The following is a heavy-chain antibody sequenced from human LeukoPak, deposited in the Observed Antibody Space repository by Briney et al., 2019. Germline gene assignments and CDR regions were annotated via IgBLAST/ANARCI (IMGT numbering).Heavy chain of an antibody. CDR3: ARDSAGNDY. Sequence: GGSLRLSCAASGFTFSNQAMSWVRQAPGKGLEWVANIKQDGSEKYYVDSVKGRFTISRDNAKNSLYLQMNSLRAEDTAMYYCARDSAGNDYWGKGTLVTVSS. D-gene: IGHD6-13*01. CDR1: GFTFSNQA. J-gene: IGHJ4*02. CDR2: IKQDGSEK. V-gene: IGHV3-7*01.